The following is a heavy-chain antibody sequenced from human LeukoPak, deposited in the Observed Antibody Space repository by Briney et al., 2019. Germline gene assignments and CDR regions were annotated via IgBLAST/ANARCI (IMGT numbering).Heavy chain of an antibody. CDR2: IYYSGST. Sequence: PSETLSLTCTVSGGSISSGGYYWSWIRQHPGKGLEWIGYIYYSGSTYYNPSLKSRVTISVDTSKNQFSLKLSSVTAADTAVYYCARDYYGSSGYYPLYYYYYGMDVWGQGTTVTVSS. CDR3: ARDYYGSSGYYPLYYYYYGMDV. CDR1: GGSISSGGYY. V-gene: IGHV4-31*03. J-gene: IGHJ6*02. D-gene: IGHD3-22*01.